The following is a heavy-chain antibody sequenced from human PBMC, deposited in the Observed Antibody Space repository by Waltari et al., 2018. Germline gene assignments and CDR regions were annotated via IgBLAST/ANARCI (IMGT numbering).Heavy chain of an antibody. CDR1: GDSLTGGSW. J-gene: IGHJ4*02. V-gene: IGHV4-4*02. CDR2: IHGSGRT. Sequence: QLQLQQSGPGLVKPSETLSLTCAVSGDSLTGGSWWSWVRQPPGKGLAWVGQIHGSGRTNYNPSLEGRVTISMDMSNNKFSLRVSSATAADTAVYYCARDRGRGMFLDSWGQGILVSVSP. CDR3: ARDRGRGMFLDS. D-gene: IGHD3-10*02.